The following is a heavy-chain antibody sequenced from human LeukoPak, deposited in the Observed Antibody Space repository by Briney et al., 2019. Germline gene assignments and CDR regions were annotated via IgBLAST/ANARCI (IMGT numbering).Heavy chain of an antibody. D-gene: IGHD3-10*01. CDR3: ARGSGNYFGWFDP. V-gene: IGHV4-59*01. Sequence: PSETLSLTCTVSGGSISGYYWTWIRQPPGKGLEWIGYKYYSGSTNSNPSLKSRVTISVDPSKNQFSLKLTSATAADTAVYYCARGSGNYFGWFDPWGQGTPVTVSS. CDR2: KYYSGST. CDR1: GGSISGYY. J-gene: IGHJ5*02.